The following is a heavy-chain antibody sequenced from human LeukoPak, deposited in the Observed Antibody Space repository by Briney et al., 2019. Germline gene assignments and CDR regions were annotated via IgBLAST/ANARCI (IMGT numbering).Heavy chain of an antibody. V-gene: IGHV1-2*02. D-gene: IGHD2-2*01. CDR3: ARARNEYQLLFYDY. CDR2: INPNSGGT. CDR1: GYTFTGYY. J-gene: IGHJ4*02. Sequence: ASVKVSCKASGYTFTGYYMHWVRQAPGQGLEWMGWINPNSGGTNYAQKFQGRVTMTRDTSISTAYTELSRLRSDDTAVYYCARARNEYQLLFYDYWGQGTLVTVSS.